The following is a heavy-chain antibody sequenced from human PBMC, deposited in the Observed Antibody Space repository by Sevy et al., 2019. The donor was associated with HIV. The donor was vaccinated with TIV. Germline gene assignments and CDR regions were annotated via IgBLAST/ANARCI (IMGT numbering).Heavy chain of an antibody. V-gene: IGHV6-1*01. J-gene: IGHJ4*02. D-gene: IGHD3-9*01. CDR2: TYYKSKWYN. CDR3: ARESRWXXXHFXX. CDR1: XDXXSTYXAA. Sequence: QSQTLSLTCAISXDXXSTYXAAWNWIRQSPSRGLEWLGRTYYKSKWYNDYALSVKSRISINPDTPKNQISLQLNSVTPEDTAVYXXARESRWXXXHFXXWGQGTLVTVSS.